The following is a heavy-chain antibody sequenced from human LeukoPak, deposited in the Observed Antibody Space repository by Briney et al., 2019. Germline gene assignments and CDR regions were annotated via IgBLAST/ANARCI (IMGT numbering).Heavy chain of an antibody. CDR1: EFTFSSYE. Sequence: GGSLRLSCAAPEFTFSSYEMNWVCQAPGKGLEWVSYISSSGSTIYYADSVKGRFTVSRDNAKNSLYLQMNSLRAEDTAVYYCARAGSSGWYYFDYWGQGTLVTVSS. CDR2: ISSSGSTI. V-gene: IGHV3-48*03. J-gene: IGHJ4*02. CDR3: ARAGSSGWYYFDY. D-gene: IGHD6-19*01.